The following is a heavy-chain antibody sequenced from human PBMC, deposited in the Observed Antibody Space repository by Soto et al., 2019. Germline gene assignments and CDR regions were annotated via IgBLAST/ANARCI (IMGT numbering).Heavy chain of an antibody. CDR3: AKQRTVTQAEDY. D-gene: IGHD4-4*01. J-gene: IGHJ4*02. CDR1: GFTFSSYA. Sequence: EVQLLESGGGLVQPGGSLRLSCEASGFTFSSYAMSWVRQAPGKGLEWVSAISGSGGSTYYADSVKGRFTISRDNSKNALYLQMNSLRAEDTAVYYCAKQRTVTQAEDYWGQGTLVTVSS. V-gene: IGHV3-23*01. CDR2: ISGSGGST.